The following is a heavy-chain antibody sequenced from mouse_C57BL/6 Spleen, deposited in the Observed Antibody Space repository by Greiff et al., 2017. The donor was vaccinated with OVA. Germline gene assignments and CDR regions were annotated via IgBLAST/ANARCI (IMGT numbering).Heavy chain of an antibody. CDR2: IYPNSGST. J-gene: IGHJ3*01. CDR3: AREEGYDGGFAY. V-gene: IGHV1-64*01. CDR1: GYTFTSYW. D-gene: IGHD2-2*01. Sequence: QVQLKQPGAELVKPGASVKLSCKASGYTFTSYWMHWVKQRPGQGLEWIGMIYPNSGSTNYNEKFKSKATLTVDKSSSTAYMQLSSLTSEDSAVYYCAREEGYDGGFAYWGQGTLVTVSA.